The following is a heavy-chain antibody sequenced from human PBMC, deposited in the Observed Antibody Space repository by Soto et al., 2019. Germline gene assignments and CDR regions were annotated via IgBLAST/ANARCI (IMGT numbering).Heavy chain of an antibody. Sequence: GGSLRLSCAASGFTFSSYAMSWVRQAPGKGLEWVSAISGSGGSTYYADSVKGRFTISRDNSKNTLYLQMNSLRAEDTAVYYCAKDRSGYYDSSGYLPDAFDIWGQGTMVT. J-gene: IGHJ3*02. V-gene: IGHV3-23*01. CDR3: AKDRSGYYDSSGYLPDAFDI. CDR1: GFTFSSYA. D-gene: IGHD3-22*01. CDR2: ISGSGGST.